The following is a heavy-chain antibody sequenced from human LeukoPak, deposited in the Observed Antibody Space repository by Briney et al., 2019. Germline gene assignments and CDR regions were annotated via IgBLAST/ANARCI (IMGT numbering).Heavy chain of an antibody. CDR2: MNPNSGNT. CDR3: ARTYSSGWYVFDTYLDY. V-gene: IGHV1-8*01. CDR1: GYTFTTYD. D-gene: IGHD6-19*01. Sequence: ASVKVSCKASGYTFTTYDINRVRQATGQGHEWMGWMNPNSGNTGYAQKFQGRVTMTRNTSISTAYMELSSLRSEDTAVYYCARTYSSGWYVFDTYLDYWGQGTLVTVSS. J-gene: IGHJ4*02.